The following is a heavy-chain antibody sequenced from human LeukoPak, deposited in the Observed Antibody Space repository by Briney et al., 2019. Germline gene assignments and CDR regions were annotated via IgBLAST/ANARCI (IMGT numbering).Heavy chain of an antibody. D-gene: IGHD2-2*01. V-gene: IGHV3-23*01. CDR1: GFTFSNYA. CDR3: AKEGLYCSSASCYVSH. CDR2: IIGGGGSR. J-gene: IGHJ4*02. Sequence: GGSLRLSCVASGFTFSNYAMNWVRQAAGEGLEWVSAIIGGGGSRYYAVSVKGRFSIPRDNSMNALYLDMNSLRAEDTAVYYCAKEGLYCSSASCYVSHWGQGTLVSVSP.